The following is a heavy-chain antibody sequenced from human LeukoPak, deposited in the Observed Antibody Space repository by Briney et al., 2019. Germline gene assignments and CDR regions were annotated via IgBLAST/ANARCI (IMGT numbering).Heavy chain of an antibody. Sequence: GGSLRLSCAAAALTIRTSWVHWVRQARGKGVVWVARIKSDGSITIYTDSVRGGVTISRDNAKNTLYLQMNSLRAEDTAVYYCAREYDSGSFYNWGQGTLVTVSS. CDR2: IKSDGSIT. CDR1: ALTIRTSW. J-gene: IGHJ4*02. CDR3: AREYDSGSFYN. V-gene: IGHV3-74*01. D-gene: IGHD1-26*01.